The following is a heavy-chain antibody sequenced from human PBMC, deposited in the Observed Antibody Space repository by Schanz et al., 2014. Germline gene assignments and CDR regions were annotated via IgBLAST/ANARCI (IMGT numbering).Heavy chain of an antibody. CDR2: IGNGGVTI. Sequence: VQLVESGGGLVQPGGSLRLSCAASGFTFSSNSMNWVRQAPGRGLEWVSYIGNGGVTIYYADSVKGRFTISRDNSKNSLYLQMNSLRAEDTAVYYCARIGGSVFDYWAQGTLVTVSS. CDR1: GFTFSSNS. V-gene: IGHV3-48*04. CDR3: ARIGGSVFDY. D-gene: IGHD3-10*01. J-gene: IGHJ4*02.